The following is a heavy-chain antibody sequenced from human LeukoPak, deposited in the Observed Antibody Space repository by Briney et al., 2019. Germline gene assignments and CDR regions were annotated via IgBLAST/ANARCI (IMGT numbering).Heavy chain of an antibody. D-gene: IGHD5-24*01. CDR1: GFPFSSYW. CDR3: TRVGYIDEGIDY. V-gene: IGHV3-7*04. J-gene: IGHJ4*02. CDR2: IKQDGSKK. Sequence: GGSLRLSCVASGFPFSSYWMTWVRQAPGKGLEWVANIKQDGSKKSYVDSVKGRFTISRDNVKNSLYLQMNSLRAEDTAIYYCTRVGYIDEGIDYWGQGTLVTVSS.